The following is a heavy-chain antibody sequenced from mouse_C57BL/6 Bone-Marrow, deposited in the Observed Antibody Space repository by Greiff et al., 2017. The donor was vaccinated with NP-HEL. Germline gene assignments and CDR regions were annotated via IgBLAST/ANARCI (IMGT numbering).Heavy chain of an antibody. CDR1: GYTFTSYW. Sequence: QVQLQQPGAELVKPGASVKMSCKASGYTFTSYWITWVKQRPGQGLEWIGDIYPGSGSTNYNEKFKSKATLTVDTSSSTAYMQLSSLTSEDSAVYDCASPDYYGSSRFAYWGQGTLVTVSA. CDR2: IYPGSGST. J-gene: IGHJ3*01. V-gene: IGHV1-55*01. D-gene: IGHD1-1*01. CDR3: ASPDYYGSSRFAY.